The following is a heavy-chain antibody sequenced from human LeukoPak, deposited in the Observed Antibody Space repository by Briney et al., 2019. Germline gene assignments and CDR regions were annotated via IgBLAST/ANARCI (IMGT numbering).Heavy chain of an antibody. V-gene: IGHV4-34*01. CDR2: INHSGST. J-gene: IGHJ5*02. CDR3: ARHSNSSSWYNWFDP. D-gene: IGHD6-13*01. CDR1: GGSFSGYY. Sequence: SETLSLTCAVYGGSFSGYYWSWIRQPPGKGLEWIGEINHSGSTNYNPSLKSRVTISVDTSKNQFSLKLSSVTAADTAVYYCARHSNSSSWYNWFDPWGQGTLVTVSS.